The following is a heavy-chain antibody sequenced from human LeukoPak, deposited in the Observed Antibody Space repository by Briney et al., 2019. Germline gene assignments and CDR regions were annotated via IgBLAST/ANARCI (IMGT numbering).Heavy chain of an antibody. CDR1: GGSISSSSYY. CDR3: ARHGGIDANWFDP. Sequence: PSETLSLTCTVSGGSISSSSYYWGWIRQPPGKGLEWIGSIYYSGSTYYNPSLKSRVTISVDTSKNQFSLKLSSVTAADTAEYYCARHGGIDANWFDPWGQGTLVTVSS. V-gene: IGHV4-39*01. CDR2: IYYSGST. D-gene: IGHD3-3*01. J-gene: IGHJ5*02.